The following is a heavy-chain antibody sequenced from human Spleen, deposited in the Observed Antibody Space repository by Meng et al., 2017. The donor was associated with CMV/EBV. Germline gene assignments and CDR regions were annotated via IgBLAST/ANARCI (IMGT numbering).Heavy chain of an antibody. CDR2: INHSGST. Sequence: GSLRLSCAVYGGSFSGYYWSWIRQPPGKGLEWIGEINHSGSTNYNPSLKSRVTISVDTSKNQFSLKLSSVTAADTAVYYCARSPIDFWSGLCWFDSWGQGTLVTVSS. J-gene: IGHJ5*01. D-gene: IGHD3-3*01. CDR1: GGSFSGYY. CDR3: ARSPIDFWSGLCWFDS. V-gene: IGHV4-34*01.